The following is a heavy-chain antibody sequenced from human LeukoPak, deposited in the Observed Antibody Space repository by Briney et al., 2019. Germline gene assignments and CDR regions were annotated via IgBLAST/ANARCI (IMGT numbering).Heavy chain of an antibody. V-gene: IGHV4-34*01. D-gene: IGHD3-10*01. CDR2: INHSGST. J-gene: IGHJ4*02. CDR3: ARYVRFYGGPDY. Sequence: SETLSLTCAVYGGSFSGYYWSWIRQPPGKGLEWIGEINHSGSTNYNPSLKSRVTISVDTSKNQFSLKLSSVTAADTAVYYCARYVRFYGGPDYWGQGTLVTVSS. CDR1: GGSFSGYY.